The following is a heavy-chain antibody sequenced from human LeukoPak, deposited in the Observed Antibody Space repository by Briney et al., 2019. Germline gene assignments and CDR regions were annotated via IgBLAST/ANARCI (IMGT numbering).Heavy chain of an antibody. J-gene: IGHJ4*02. CDR2: ISSSSSYI. CDR3: TRVGYYDSSGYSDY. D-gene: IGHD3-22*01. V-gene: IGHV3-21*01. CDR1: GFTFSSYR. Sequence: GGSLRLSCAASGFTFSSYRMNWVRQAPGKGVEWVASISSSSSYIYYADSVKGRFTISRDKAKKSLYMQMNSLRAEDTAVYYCTRVGYYDSSGYSDYWGQGTLVTVSS.